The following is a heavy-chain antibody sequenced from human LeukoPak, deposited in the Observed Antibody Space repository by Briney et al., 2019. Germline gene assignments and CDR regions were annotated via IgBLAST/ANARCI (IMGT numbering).Heavy chain of an antibody. Sequence: SETLSLTCTVSGYSISSGYYWGWIRQPPGKGLEWIGYIYYSGSTNYNPSLKSRVTMSVDTSKNQLSLKVISVTAADTAVYYCARGVIAAGGNDFDYWGQGTLVTVSS. V-gene: IGHV4-38-2*02. CDR2: IYYSGST. J-gene: IGHJ4*02. CDR3: ARGVIAAGGNDFDY. CDR1: GYSISSGYY. D-gene: IGHD6-13*01.